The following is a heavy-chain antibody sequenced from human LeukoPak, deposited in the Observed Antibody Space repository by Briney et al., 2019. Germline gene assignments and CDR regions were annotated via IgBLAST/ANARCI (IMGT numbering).Heavy chain of an antibody. CDR2: INHSGST. V-gene: IGHV4-34*01. CDR3: ARQAGSYAFYYYDY. Sequence: SETLSLTCAVYGGSFSGYYWSWIRQPPGKGLEWIGEINHSGSTNYNPSLKSRVTISVDTSKNQFSLKLTSVTAADTAVYYCARQAGSYAFYYYDYWGQGTLVTVSS. CDR1: GGSFSGYY. D-gene: IGHD2-2*01. J-gene: IGHJ4*02.